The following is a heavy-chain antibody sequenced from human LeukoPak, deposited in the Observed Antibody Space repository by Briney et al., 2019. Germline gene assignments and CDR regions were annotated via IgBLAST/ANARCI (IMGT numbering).Heavy chain of an antibody. CDR1: GGTISSYC. Sequence: AETLSLTCTASGGTISSYCRSWVRQPPGKGLEWVGYIYYSGSTNYNPSLKSRVTISVDTSKNQFSLKLSSVTAADTAVYYCARGTNSGYDYVGRNPYYYYCMDVWGKGTTVTVSS. D-gene: IGHD5-12*01. V-gene: IGHV4-59*01. J-gene: IGHJ6*03. CDR3: ARGTNSGYDYVGRNPYYYYCMDV. CDR2: IYYSGST.